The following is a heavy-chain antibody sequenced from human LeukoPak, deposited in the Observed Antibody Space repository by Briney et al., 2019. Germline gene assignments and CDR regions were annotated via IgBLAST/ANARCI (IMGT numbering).Heavy chain of an antibody. J-gene: IGHJ4*02. CDR1: GGSISSYY. CDR2: IYYSGST. CDR3: ARVGRGAIRY. Sequence: SETLSLTCTVSGGSISSYYWSWIRQPPGKGLEWIGYIYYSGSTNYNPSLKSRVTISVDTSKNQFSLKLSSVTAADTAVYYCARVGRGAIRYWGQGTLVTVSS. V-gene: IGHV4-59*01. D-gene: IGHD1-26*01.